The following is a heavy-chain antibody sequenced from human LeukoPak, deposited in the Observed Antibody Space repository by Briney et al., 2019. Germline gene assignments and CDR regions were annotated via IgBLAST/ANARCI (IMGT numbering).Heavy chain of an antibody. J-gene: IGHJ4*02. CDR3: ARGGWELPPHYFDY. CDR1: GGSISSYY. Sequence: SETLSLTCTVSGGSISSYYWSWIRQPPGKGLEWIGYIYYSGSTNHNPSLKSRVTISVDTSKNQFSLKLSSVTAADTAVYYCARGGWELPPHYFDYWGQGTLVTVSS. V-gene: IGHV4-59*01. CDR2: IYYSGST. D-gene: IGHD1-26*01.